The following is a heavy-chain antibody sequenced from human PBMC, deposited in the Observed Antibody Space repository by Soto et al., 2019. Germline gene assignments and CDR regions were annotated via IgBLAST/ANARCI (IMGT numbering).Heavy chain of an antibody. V-gene: IGHV6-1*01. Sequence: SQPLSLTCAISGASVSSNSAAWNCIRQSPSRGLEWLGRTYYRSKWYNDYAVSVKSRITINPDTSKNQFSLQLNSVTPEDTAVYYCAREEGIPVADHGLTYYYYYGMDVCGQGTTVTVPS. J-gene: IGHJ6*02. D-gene: IGHD6-19*01. CDR3: AREEGIPVADHGLTYYYYYGMDV. CDR2: TYYRSKWYN. CDR1: GASVSSNSAA.